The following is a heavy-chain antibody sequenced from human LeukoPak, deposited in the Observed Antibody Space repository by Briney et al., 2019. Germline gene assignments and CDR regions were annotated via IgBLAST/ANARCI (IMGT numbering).Heavy chain of an antibody. Sequence: SVKVSCKASGGTFSSYAISWVRQAPGQGLEWMGGIIPIFGTANYAQKFQGRVTITTDESTSTAYMELSSLRSEDTAVYYCARGRGYCTNGVCQPNEDAFDIWGQGTMVTVSS. J-gene: IGHJ3*02. V-gene: IGHV1-69*05. CDR1: GGTFSSYA. D-gene: IGHD2-8*01. CDR3: ARGRGYCTNGVCQPNEDAFDI. CDR2: IIPIFGTA.